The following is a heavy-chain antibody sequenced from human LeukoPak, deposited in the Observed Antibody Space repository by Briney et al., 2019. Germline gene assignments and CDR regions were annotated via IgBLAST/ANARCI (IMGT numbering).Heavy chain of an antibody. J-gene: IGHJ5*02. Sequence: ASVKVSCKASGYTFTSYGISWVRQAPGQGLEWMGWISAYNGNTNYAQKLQGRVTMTTDTSTSTAYMELRSLRSDDTAVYYCARGEGPRITMEYNWFDPWGQGTLVIVSS. CDR3: ARGEGPRITMEYNWFDP. V-gene: IGHV1-18*01. CDR2: ISAYNGNT. D-gene: IGHD3-10*01. CDR1: GYTFTSYG.